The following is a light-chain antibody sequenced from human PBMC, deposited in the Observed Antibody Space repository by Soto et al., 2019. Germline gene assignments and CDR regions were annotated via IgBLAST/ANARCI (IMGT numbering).Light chain of an antibody. J-gene: IGLJ1*01. CDR1: SSDVGGYNY. CDR2: EVS. CDR3: SSYTSSSTLCV. Sequence: LTQPASVSGSPGQSITISCTGTSSDVGGYNYVSWYQQHPGKAPKLMIYEVSNWPSGVSNRFSGSKSGNTASLTISGLQAEDEADYYCSSYTSSSTLCVFGTGTKVTVL. V-gene: IGLV2-14*01.